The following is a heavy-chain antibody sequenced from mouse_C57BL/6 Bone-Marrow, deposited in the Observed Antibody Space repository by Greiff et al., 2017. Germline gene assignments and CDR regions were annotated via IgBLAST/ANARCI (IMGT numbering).Heavy chain of an antibody. Sequence: EVKLVESGGGLVKPGGSLQLSCAASGFTFSSYAMSWVRQTPEKRLEWVATISDGGSYTYYPDNVKGRFTITRDNAKNNLYLQMSHLKSEDTAMYYCASGYGNYWYFDVRGTGTTVTVSS. V-gene: IGHV5-4*03. J-gene: IGHJ1*03. CDR1: GFTFSSYA. D-gene: IGHD2-1*01. CDR3: ASGYGNYWYFDV. CDR2: ISDGGSYT.